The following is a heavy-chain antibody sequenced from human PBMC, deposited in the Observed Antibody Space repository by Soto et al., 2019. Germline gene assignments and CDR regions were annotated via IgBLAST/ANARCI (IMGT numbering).Heavy chain of an antibody. CDR2: ISSSGSTI. CDR3: ARSWRYSSSSPAGGMDV. CDR1: GFTFSSYG. J-gene: IGHJ6*02. V-gene: IGHV3-48*03. D-gene: IGHD6-6*01. Sequence: GSLRLSCAASGFTFSSYGMNWVRQAPGKGLEWVSYISSSGSTIYYADSVKGRFTISRDNAKNSLYLQMNSLRAEDTAVYYCARSWRYSSSSPAGGMDVWGQGTTVTVSS.